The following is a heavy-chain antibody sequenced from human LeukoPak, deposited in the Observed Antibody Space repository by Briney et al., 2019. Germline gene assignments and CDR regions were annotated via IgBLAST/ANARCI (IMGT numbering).Heavy chain of an antibody. V-gene: IGHV1-46*01. Sequence: ASVKVSCKASGYTFTTYLIHWVRQAPGRGLEWKGIINPSGGSTTFAQKFQGRVTMTRDTSTSTAYMELSSLRSEDTAVYYCARAYDSSALGAFDIWGQGTMVTVSS. J-gene: IGHJ3*02. CDR1: GYTFTTYL. CDR3: ARAYDSSALGAFDI. D-gene: IGHD3-22*01. CDR2: INPSGGST.